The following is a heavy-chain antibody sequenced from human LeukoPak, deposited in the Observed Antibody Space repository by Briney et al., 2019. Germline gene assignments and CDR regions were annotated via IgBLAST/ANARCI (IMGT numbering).Heavy chain of an antibody. V-gene: IGHV4-34*01. CDR1: GSLDIYY. Sequence: SETLSLTCAVYGSLDIYYFMFVRQPPGKGLQWLGEITYRRSADYNPSLKSRLTISIDVPQRQISLQLRSVTAADTAVYYCARDAVVAPNYIDVWGKGTTVTVSS. CDR3: ARDAVVAPNYIDV. D-gene: IGHD2-15*01. J-gene: IGHJ6*03. CDR2: ITYRRSA.